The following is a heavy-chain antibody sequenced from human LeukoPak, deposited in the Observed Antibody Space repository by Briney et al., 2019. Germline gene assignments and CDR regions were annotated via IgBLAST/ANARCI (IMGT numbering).Heavy chain of an antibody. J-gene: IGHJ4*02. CDR3: ARGDPEGDFDY. CDR1: GFTFSHYG. Sequence: GGSLRLSCIASGFTFSHYGMNWVRQPPGKGLEWVAGIWYDGSKKYYADTVRGRFTISRDNSENAVYLQMNGLRVEDTAVYYCARGDPEGDFDYWGQGTLVTVSS. CDR2: IWYDGSKK. V-gene: IGHV3-33*01.